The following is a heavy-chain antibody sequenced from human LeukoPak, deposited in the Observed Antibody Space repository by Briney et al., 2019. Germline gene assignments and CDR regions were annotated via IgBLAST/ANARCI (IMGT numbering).Heavy chain of an antibody. D-gene: IGHD2-15*01. Sequence: SQTLSLTCTVSGGSISSGSYYWSWIRQPAGKGLEWIGRIYTSGSANYNPSLKSRVTISVGTSKNQFSLKLSSVTAADTAVYYCARGTIVVVVAAIGDYFDYWGQGTLVTVSS. CDR2: IYTSGSA. CDR1: GGSISSGSYY. J-gene: IGHJ4*02. CDR3: ARGTIVVVVAAIGDYFDY. V-gene: IGHV4-61*02.